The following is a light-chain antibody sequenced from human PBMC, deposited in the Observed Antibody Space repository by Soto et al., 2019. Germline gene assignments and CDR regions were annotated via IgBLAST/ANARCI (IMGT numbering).Light chain of an antibody. CDR3: QQHENYPLT. J-gene: IGKJ5*01. V-gene: IGKV3-11*01. Sequence: EVVLTQSPVTLSLSPGERATLSCRASQSFRGLLAWYQQKPGQAPRLLIYDAYNRATGIPPRFSGSGSGTDFTLTISSLEPEDFATYYCQQHENYPLTFGRGTRLEIK. CDR1: QSFRGL. CDR2: DAY.